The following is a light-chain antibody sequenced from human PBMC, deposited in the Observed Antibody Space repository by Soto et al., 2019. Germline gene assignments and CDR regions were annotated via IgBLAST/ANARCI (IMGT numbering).Light chain of an antibody. Sequence: QSVLTQPPSVSGAPGQTVNISCTGGSSNSGAGYDVHWYQQIPGTAPKLLIYANSNRPSGVPDRFSGSKSGTSASLAVTGLQAEDEADYYCQSYDSRLSGYVVFGGGTKLTVL. CDR2: ANS. V-gene: IGLV1-40*01. CDR1: SSNSGAGYD. J-gene: IGLJ2*01. CDR3: QSYDSRLSGYVV.